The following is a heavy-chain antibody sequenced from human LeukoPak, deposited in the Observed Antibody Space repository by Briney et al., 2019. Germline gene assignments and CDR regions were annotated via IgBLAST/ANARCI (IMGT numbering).Heavy chain of an antibody. Sequence: GASVKVSCKASGYTFTSYYMHWVRQAPGQGLEWMGIINPSGGSTSYAQKFQGRVTMTRDTSISTAYMELSRLRSDDTAVYYCARRSDDILTGYPYFDYWGQGTLVTVSS. J-gene: IGHJ4*02. D-gene: IGHD3-9*01. CDR2: INPSGGST. CDR3: ARRSDDILTGYPYFDY. V-gene: IGHV1-46*01. CDR1: GYTFTSYY.